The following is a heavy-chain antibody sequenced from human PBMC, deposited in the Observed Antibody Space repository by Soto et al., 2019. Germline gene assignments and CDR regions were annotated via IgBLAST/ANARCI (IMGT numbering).Heavy chain of an antibody. CDR1: GFTFSSYG. CDR2: IWSDGSNK. CDR3: ARGRYGMDV. J-gene: IGHJ6*02. V-gene: IGHV3-33*01. Sequence: GGSLRLSCAASGFTFSSYGMHWVRQAPGKGLEWVAVIWSDGSNKHYADSVKGRFTISRDNSKNRLYLQMNSLRIDDTAVYNCARGRYGMDVWGRGITVTVSS.